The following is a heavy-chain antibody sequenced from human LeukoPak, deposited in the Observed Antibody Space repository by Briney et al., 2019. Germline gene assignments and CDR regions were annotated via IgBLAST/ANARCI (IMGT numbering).Heavy chain of an antibody. V-gene: IGHV4-59*01. CDR2: IYHSGNT. D-gene: IGHD4-17*01. J-gene: IGHJ4*02. CDR1: GGSISGYY. Sequence: SQTLSLTCTVSGGSISGYYWSWVRQPPGKGLEWIAYIYHSGNTNYNPSLKSRVTISVDTSKNQFSLKLSSVTAADTAVYYCTRVGDYDSHFDFWGQRTLVTVSS. CDR3: TRVGDYDSHFDF.